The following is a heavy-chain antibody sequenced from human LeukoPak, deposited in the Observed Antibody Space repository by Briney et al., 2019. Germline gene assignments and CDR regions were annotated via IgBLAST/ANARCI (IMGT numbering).Heavy chain of an antibody. CDR2: INSWGSPV. J-gene: IGHJ4*02. D-gene: IGHD3-3*01. Sequence: QAGGSLRLSCAASGFTFSTYEMNWFRQAPGKGLEWVAYINSWGSPVYYADAVKGRFTISRDNVKNSLYLQMNGLRAEDTAVYYCARVLLGYYGFWSGYVTDYWGQGTLVSVSS. CDR3: ARVLLGYYGFWSGYVTDY. CDR1: GFTFSTYE. V-gene: IGHV3-48*03.